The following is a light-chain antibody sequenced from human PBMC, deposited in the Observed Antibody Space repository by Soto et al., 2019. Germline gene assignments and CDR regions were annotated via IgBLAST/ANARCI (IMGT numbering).Light chain of an antibody. CDR2: AAS. V-gene: IGKV3-20*01. Sequence: EIVLTQSPGTLSLSPGERATLSCRASQSVISTDLAWYQQNPGQAPRLLVYAASSRASGIPDRFSGSGSGTDFTLTISRLEPEDFAVYYCQQYGTSPPDFGGGTRVEI. CDR3: QQYGTSPPD. J-gene: IGKJ4*01. CDR1: QSVISTD.